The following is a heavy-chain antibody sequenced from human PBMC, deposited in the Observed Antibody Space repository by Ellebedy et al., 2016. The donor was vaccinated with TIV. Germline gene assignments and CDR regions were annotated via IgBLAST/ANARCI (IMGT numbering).Heavy chain of an antibody. CDR1: GFSVTNNY. V-gene: IGHV3-53*01. CDR3: ARALTDYPNTFEN. J-gene: IGHJ4*02. D-gene: IGHD4-11*01. CDR2: IYAGGTT. Sequence: GGSLRLSCAASGFSVTNNYMSWVRQAPGQGLEWVSLIYAGGTTNYADSVKGRFTISRDNSKNTVYLQINSLRAEDTAVYYCARALTDYPNTFENWGQGTLVIVSA.